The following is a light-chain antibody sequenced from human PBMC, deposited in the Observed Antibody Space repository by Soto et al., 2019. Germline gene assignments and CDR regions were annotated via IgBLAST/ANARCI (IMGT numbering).Light chain of an antibody. Sequence: QSALTQPASVSGSPGQSITISCTGTSSGIGDYNYVSWYQQHPGKAPKLIIYEVSNRPSGVSNRFSGSKSGNTASLTISGLQAEDEADDYCSSYTSTLSPYVFGTGTKLTVL. V-gene: IGLV2-14*01. CDR1: SSGIGDYNY. J-gene: IGLJ1*01. CDR2: EVS. CDR3: SSYTSTLSPYV.